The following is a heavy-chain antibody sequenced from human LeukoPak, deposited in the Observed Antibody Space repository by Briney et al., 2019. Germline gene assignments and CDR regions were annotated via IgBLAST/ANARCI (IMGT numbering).Heavy chain of an antibody. D-gene: IGHD3-10*01. Sequence: SGTLSLTCTVSGGSISSYYWSWIRQPPGKGLEWIGYIYYSGSTNYNPSLKSRVTISVDTSKNQFSLKLSSVTAADTAVYYCARGRTVNAFDIWGQGTMVTVSS. J-gene: IGHJ3*02. V-gene: IGHV4-59*01. CDR2: IYYSGST. CDR3: ARGRTVNAFDI. CDR1: GGSISSYY.